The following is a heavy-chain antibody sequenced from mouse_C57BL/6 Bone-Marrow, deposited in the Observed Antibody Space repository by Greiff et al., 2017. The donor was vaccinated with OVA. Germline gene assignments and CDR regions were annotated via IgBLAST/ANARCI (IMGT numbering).Heavy chain of an antibody. D-gene: IGHD5-5*01. V-gene: IGHV1-4*01. Sequence: VQLQQSGAELARPGASVKMSCKASGYTFTSYTMHWVKQRPGQGLEWIGYINPSSGYTKYTQKFKDKATLTADKSSSTAYLQLSSLTSEDSAVYYCAREGMGLPFDYWGRGTTLTVSS. J-gene: IGHJ2*01. CDR1: GYTFTSYT. CDR2: INPSSGYT. CDR3: AREGMGLPFDY.